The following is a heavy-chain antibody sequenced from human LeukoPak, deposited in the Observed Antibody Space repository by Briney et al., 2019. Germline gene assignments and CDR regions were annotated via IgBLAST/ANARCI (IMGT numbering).Heavy chain of an antibody. D-gene: IGHD2-15*01. J-gene: IGHJ5*02. Sequence: ASVKVSCKASGYTCTSYDINWVRQATGQGLEWMGWMNPNSGNTGYAQKFQGRVTMTRNTSISTAYMELSSLRSEDTAVYYCATGECSGGSCYALRWFDPWGQGTLVTVSS. CDR3: ATGECSGGSCYALRWFDP. CDR2: MNPNSGNT. V-gene: IGHV1-8*01. CDR1: GYTCTSYD.